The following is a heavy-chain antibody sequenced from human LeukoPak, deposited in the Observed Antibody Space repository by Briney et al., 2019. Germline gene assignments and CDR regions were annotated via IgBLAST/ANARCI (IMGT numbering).Heavy chain of an antibody. CDR2: ISSNGGST. CDR1: GFTFSSYA. D-gene: IGHD4-23*01. V-gene: IGHV3-64*01. J-gene: IGHJ4*02. Sequence: SGGSLRLSCAASGFTFSSYAMHWVRQAPGKGLEYVSAISSNGGSTYYANSVKGRFTISRDNSKNTLYLQMNSLRAEDTAVYYCARSAWELHFDYWGQGTLVTVSS. CDR3: ARSAWELHFDY.